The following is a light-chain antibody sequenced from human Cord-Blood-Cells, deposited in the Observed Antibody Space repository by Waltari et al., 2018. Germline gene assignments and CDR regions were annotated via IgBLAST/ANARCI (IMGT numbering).Light chain of an antibody. Sequence: DIQMTQSPSSLSASVGARVTITCRASQSTSSYLNWYQQKPGKAPKLLIYAASSLQSGVPSRFSGSGSGTDFTLTISSLQPEDFATYYCQQSYSTLFTFGPGTKVDIK. CDR1: QSTSSY. CDR3: QQSYSTLFT. CDR2: AAS. V-gene: IGKV1-39*01. J-gene: IGKJ3*01.